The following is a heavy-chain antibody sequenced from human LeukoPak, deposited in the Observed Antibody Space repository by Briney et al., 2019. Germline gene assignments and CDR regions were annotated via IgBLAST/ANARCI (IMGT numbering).Heavy chain of an antibody. CDR3: ARRDIVVVVSASDY. CDR1: GFTFSDYV. J-gene: IGHJ4*02. D-gene: IGHD2-15*01. CDR2: ITASGDRT. V-gene: IGHV3-23*01. Sequence: GGSLRLSCAASGFTFSDYVMIWVRQVPGKGLEWVSGITASGDRTFYGDSVRGRFTMSRDNSKNTVYLQMNSLRVDDTAVYYCARRDIVVVVSASDYWGQGTLVTVSS.